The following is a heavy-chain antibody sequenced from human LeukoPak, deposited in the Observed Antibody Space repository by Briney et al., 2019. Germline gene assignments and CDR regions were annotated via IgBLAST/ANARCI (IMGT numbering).Heavy chain of an antibody. CDR3: ARDDLYYYDTSGYLGYFDY. CDR1: GFTFSSYS. J-gene: IGHJ4*02. V-gene: IGHV3-48*01. Sequence: GGSLRLSCAASGFTFSSYSMNWVRQAPGKGLEWVSYISSSSSTIYYADSVKGRFTISRDNAKNSLYLQMNSLRAEDTAVYYCARDDLYYYDTSGYLGYFDYWGQGTLVTVS. CDR2: ISSSSSTI. D-gene: IGHD3-22*01.